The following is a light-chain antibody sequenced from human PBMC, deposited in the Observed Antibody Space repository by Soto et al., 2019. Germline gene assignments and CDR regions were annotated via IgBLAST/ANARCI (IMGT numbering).Light chain of an antibody. Sequence: EIVMTQSPATLSVSPGERVTLSCRASLRISSDLAWYHQKPGQAPRLLIYGASTRATGIPARFSGSGSGTEFTLTINSLQSEDFAVYYCQQYKNWPRTFGQGTKGDSK. CDR1: LRISSD. CDR3: QQYKNWPRT. CDR2: GAS. J-gene: IGKJ1*01. V-gene: IGKV3-15*01.